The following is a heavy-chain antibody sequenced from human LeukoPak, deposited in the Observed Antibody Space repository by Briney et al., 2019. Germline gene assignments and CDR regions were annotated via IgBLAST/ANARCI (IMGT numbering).Heavy chain of an antibody. D-gene: IGHD1-26*01. CDR2: INPNSGGT. CDR1: GYTFTGYY. Sequence: GASVKVSCKASGYTFTGYYMHWVRQAPGRGLEWMGWINPNSGGTNYAQKFQGRVTMTRDTSISTAYMELSRLRSDDTAVYYCARGGSGRGSAFDIWGQGTMVTVSS. V-gene: IGHV1-2*02. CDR3: ARGGSGRGSAFDI. J-gene: IGHJ3*02.